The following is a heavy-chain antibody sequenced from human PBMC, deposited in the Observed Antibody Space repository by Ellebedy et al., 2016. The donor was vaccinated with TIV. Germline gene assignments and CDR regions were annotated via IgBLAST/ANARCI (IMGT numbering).Heavy chain of an antibody. CDR2: TYYASKWYN. J-gene: IGHJ4*02. Sequence: SQTLSLTXAISGDSVSSNSAGWTWIRQSPLRGLDWLGRTYYASKWYNDYAVSVKSRITINPDTSNNQFSLHLNSVTPEDTAVYYCARAVWANGILGPFDTWGQGILVTVSS. D-gene: IGHD3-16*01. V-gene: IGHV6-1*01. CDR3: ARAVWANGILGPFDT. CDR1: GDSVSSNSAG.